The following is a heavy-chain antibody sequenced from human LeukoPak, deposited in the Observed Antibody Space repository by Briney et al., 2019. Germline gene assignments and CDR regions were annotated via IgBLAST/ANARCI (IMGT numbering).Heavy chain of an antibody. Sequence: GESLKISCKGSGYSFTSYWIGWVRQMPGKGLEWMGIIYPGDSDTRYSPSFQGQVTISADKSISTAYLQWSSLKASDTAMYYCARSYSSSWYPSYYYYGMDVWGQGTTVTVSS. J-gene: IGHJ6*02. V-gene: IGHV5-51*01. D-gene: IGHD6-13*01. CDR2: IYPGDSDT. CDR3: ARSYSSSWYPSYYYYGMDV. CDR1: GYSFTSYW.